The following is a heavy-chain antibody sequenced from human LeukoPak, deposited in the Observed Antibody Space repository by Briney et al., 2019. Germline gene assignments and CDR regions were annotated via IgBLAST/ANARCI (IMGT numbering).Heavy chain of an antibody. V-gene: IGHV1-24*01. J-gene: IGHJ4*02. Sequence: ASVKVSCKVSGYTLTELSMHWVRQAPGKGLEWIGGFDPEDGETIYAQKFQGRVTMTEDTSTDTAYMELSSLRSEDTAVYYCATMSIVGATTDYFDYWGQGTLVTVSS. CDR2: FDPEDGET. CDR1: GYTLTELS. D-gene: IGHD1-26*01. CDR3: ATMSIVGATTDYFDY.